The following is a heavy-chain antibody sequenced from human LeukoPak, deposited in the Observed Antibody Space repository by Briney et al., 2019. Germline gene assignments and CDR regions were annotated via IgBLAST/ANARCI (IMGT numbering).Heavy chain of an antibody. Sequence: ASVKVSCKASDYTFISNGISWVRQAPGQGLEWLGWISVYSGNTNYAQRFQGRLTMTTDTSTTTAYMELRSLRSDDTAVYYCARDRQHGFDNWGQGTMATVSS. CDR2: ISVYSGNT. J-gene: IGHJ3*02. D-gene: IGHD5-18*01. CDR1: DYTFISNG. V-gene: IGHV1-18*01. CDR3: ARDRQHGFDN.